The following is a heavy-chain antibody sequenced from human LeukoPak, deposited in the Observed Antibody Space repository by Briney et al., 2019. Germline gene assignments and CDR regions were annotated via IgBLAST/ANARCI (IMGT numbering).Heavy chain of an antibody. CDR3: ARADGYSSSWFDY. D-gene: IGHD6-13*01. J-gene: IGHJ4*02. CDR2: IYYSGST. CDR1: GGSISSGDYY. V-gene: IGHV4-30-4*01. Sequence: SETLSLTCNVSGGSISSGDYYWSWIRQPPGKGLEWIGYIYYSGSTYYNPSLKSRVTISVDTSKNQFSLKLSSVTAADTAVYYCARADGYSSSWFDYWGQGTLVTVSS.